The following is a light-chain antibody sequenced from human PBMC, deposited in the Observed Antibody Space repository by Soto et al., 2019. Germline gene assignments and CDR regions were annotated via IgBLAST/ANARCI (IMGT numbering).Light chain of an antibody. V-gene: IGKV3-15*01. CDR1: QSVRSD. CDR2: GAS. Sequence: EIVMTQSPATLSVSPGEGATLSCRASQSVRSDLAWFQQTPGQAPRLLIYGASTRATGIPARFSGSGSGTEFTLTISSLQSEDFAVYYCQHYNNWPFTFGQGTKLEIK. CDR3: QHYNNWPFT. J-gene: IGKJ2*01.